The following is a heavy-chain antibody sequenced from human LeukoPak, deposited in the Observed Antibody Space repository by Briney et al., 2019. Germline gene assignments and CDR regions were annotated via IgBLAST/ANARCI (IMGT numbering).Heavy chain of an antibody. CDR1: GFTFSSYW. CDR3: AKDRERWLQFGYYMDV. Sequence: GGSLRLSCAASGFTFSSYWMSWVRQAPGKGLEWVATIKQDGSERYYVDSVKGRFTISRDNAQNSLSLQMNSLRAEDTAVYYCAKDRERWLQFGYYMDVWGKGTTVTVSS. D-gene: IGHD5-24*01. V-gene: IGHV3-7*01. CDR2: IKQDGSER. J-gene: IGHJ6*03.